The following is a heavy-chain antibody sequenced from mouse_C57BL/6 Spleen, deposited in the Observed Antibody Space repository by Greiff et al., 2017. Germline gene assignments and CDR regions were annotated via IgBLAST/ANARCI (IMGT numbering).Heavy chain of an antibody. CDR3: ARSAYYVDY. Sequence: EVQLQQSGPVLVKPGASVKMSCKASGYTFTDYYMNWVKQSHGKSLEWIGVINPYNGGTSYNQKFKGKATMTVDKSSSTAYMELNSLTSEDSAVYYCARSAYYVDYWGQGTTLTVSS. CDR2: INPYNGGT. D-gene: IGHD6-1*01. CDR1: GYTFTDYY. J-gene: IGHJ2*01. V-gene: IGHV1-19*01.